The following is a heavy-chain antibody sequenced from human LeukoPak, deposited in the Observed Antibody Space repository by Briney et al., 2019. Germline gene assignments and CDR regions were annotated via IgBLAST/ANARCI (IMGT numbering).Heavy chain of an antibody. Sequence: GASVKVSCKASGYTFTSYGISWVRQAPGQGLEWMGWISAYNGNTNYAQKLQGRVTMTTDTSTSTAYMELRSLRSDDTAVYYCARENSGWYAYYYGMDVWGQGTTVTVSS. CDR2: ISAYNGNT. CDR3: ARENSGWYAYYYGMDV. CDR1: GYTFTSYG. V-gene: IGHV1-18*01. D-gene: IGHD6-19*01. J-gene: IGHJ6*02.